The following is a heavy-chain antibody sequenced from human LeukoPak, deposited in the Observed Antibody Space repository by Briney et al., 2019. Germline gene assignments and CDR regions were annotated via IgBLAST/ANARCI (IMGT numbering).Heavy chain of an antibody. CDR1: GYTFTSYD. D-gene: IGHD6-13*01. J-gene: IGHJ4*02. CDR3: ARGIVAAGTPGY. CDR2: MNPNSGNT. Sequence: ASVKVSCKASGYTFTSYDINWVRQATGQGLEWMGWMNPNSGNTGYAQKFQGRVTMTRNTSISTAYMELSSLRSEDTAVYYCARGIVAAGTPGYWGQGTLVTISS. V-gene: IGHV1-8*01.